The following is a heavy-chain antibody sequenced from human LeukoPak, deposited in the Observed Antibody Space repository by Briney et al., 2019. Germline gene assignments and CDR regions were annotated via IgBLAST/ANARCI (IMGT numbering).Heavy chain of an antibody. V-gene: IGHV3-11*04. J-gene: IGHJ1*01. D-gene: IGHD3-10*02. CDR1: GFTFSEYY. CDR3: ARDLVPNMSGYFQH. CDR2: ISSSGDRV. Sequence: GGSLRLSCAASGFTFSEYYMSWIRQAPGKGLEWLSYISSSGDRVYYADSVKGRFTLSRDNSKNTLYLQINSLRPEDTAVYYCARDLVPNMSGYFQHWGQGTLVSVSS.